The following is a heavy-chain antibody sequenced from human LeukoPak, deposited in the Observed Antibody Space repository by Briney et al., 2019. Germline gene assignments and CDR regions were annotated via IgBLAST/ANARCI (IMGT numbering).Heavy chain of an antibody. J-gene: IGHJ4*02. CDR1: GGSISSYY. V-gene: IGHV4-59*01. D-gene: IGHD3-9*01. CDR3: AANDDILTGYNY. CDR2: IYYSGST. Sequence: PSETLSLTCTVSGGSISSYYWSWIRQPPGKGLEWIGYIYYSGSTNYNPSLKSRVTISVDTSKNQFSLKLSSVTAADTAVYYCAANDDILTGYNYWGQGTLVTVSS.